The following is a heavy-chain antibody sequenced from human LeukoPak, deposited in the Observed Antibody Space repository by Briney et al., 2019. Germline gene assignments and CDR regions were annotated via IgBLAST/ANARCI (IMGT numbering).Heavy chain of an antibody. CDR3: ASGHKAVAGDPAFDY. CDR2: IIPIFGTA. D-gene: IGHD6-19*01. Sequence: ASVTVSCKASGGTLSSYAISWVRQAPGQGLEWMGGIIPIFGTANYAQKFQGRVTITADESTSTAYMELSSLRSEDTAVYYCASGHKAVAGDPAFDYWGQGTLVTVSS. V-gene: IGHV1-69*01. J-gene: IGHJ4*02. CDR1: GGTLSSYA.